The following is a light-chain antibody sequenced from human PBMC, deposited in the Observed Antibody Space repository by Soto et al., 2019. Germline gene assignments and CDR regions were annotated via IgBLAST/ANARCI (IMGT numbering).Light chain of an antibody. CDR3: AAWDDSLSGYV. CDR1: SSNIGDNY. J-gene: IGLJ1*01. Sequence: QSVLTQPPSASGTPGQKVTLSCSGSSSNIGDNYVYWHQQLPGTAPKLLIYRNNQRPSGVPDRFSGSKSGTSASLAISGLRSEDEADYYCAAWDDSLSGYVFGPGTKLTVL. V-gene: IGLV1-47*01. CDR2: RNN.